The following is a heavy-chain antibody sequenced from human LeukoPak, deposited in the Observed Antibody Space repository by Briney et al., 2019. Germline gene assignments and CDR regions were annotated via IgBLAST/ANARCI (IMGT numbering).Heavy chain of an antibody. CDR3: ARDYGGSSPFDY. CDR1: EFTFSSYW. CDR2: INSDGSIT. V-gene: IGHV3-74*01. J-gene: IGHJ4*02. Sequence: GGSLRLSCVAFEFTFSSYWMHWVRQAPGKGLVWVSRINSDGSITNYADSVKGRFTISRDNARTTLFLQMNSLRAEDTAVYYCARDYGGSSPFDYRGQGTLVTVSS. D-gene: IGHD4-23*01.